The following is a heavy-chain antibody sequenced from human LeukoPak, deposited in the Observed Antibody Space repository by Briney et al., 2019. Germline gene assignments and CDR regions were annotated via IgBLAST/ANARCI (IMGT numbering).Heavy chain of an antibody. Sequence: SETLSLTCAVYGGSFSVYYWSWIRQPPGKGLKWIGEINHSGNINYNPSLKSRVTISIDTSKNQFSLKLSSVTAADTAVYYCARDEVGAAHWGQGTLVTVSS. CDR1: GGSFSVYY. CDR3: ARDEVGAAH. D-gene: IGHD1-26*01. CDR2: INHSGNI. V-gene: IGHV4-34*01. J-gene: IGHJ4*02.